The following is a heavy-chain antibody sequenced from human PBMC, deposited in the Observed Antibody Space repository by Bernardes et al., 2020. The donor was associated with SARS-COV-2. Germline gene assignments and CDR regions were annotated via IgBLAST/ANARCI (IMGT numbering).Heavy chain of an antibody. D-gene: IGHD3-16*01. CDR3: ARATSTGDFDY. Sequence: GGSLRLSCASSGFTFSSYAMSWVRKAPGKGLEWVSAISGSGGSTYYADSVKGRFTISRDNSKNTLYLQMNSLRAEDTAVYYCARATSTGDFDYWGQGTLVTVSS. CDR2: ISGSGGST. CDR1: GFTFSSYA. J-gene: IGHJ4*02. V-gene: IGHV3-23*01.